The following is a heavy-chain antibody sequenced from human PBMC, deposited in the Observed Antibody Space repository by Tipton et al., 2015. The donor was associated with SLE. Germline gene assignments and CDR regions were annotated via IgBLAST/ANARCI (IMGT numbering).Heavy chain of an antibody. J-gene: IGHJ3*02. CDR3: AGALVVRNAFDI. V-gene: IGHV1-69*05. D-gene: IGHD2-15*01. CDR1: GGTFSSYA. Sequence: QSGAEVKKPGSSVKVSCKASGGTFSSYAISWVRQAPGQGLEWMGGIIPIFGTANYAQKFQGRVTITTDESTSTAYMELSSLRSEDTAVDYCAGALVVRNAFDIWGQGTMVTVSS. CDR2: IIPIFGTA.